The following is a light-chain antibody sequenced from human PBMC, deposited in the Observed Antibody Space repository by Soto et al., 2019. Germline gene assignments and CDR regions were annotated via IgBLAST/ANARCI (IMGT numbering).Light chain of an antibody. CDR1: QSISSW. CDR2: KTS. Sequence: DIQMTKSPSTLSASVGDRVTITCRASQSISSWLAWYQQKPGKAPKLLIYKTSNLESGVPSRFSGSRSGTEFTLTISSLQPDDFATYYCQQYNSYPWTFGQGNKVEIK. V-gene: IGKV1-5*03. J-gene: IGKJ1*01. CDR3: QQYNSYPWT.